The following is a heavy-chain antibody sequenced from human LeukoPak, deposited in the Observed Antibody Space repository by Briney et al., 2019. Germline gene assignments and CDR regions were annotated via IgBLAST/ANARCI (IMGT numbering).Heavy chain of an antibody. V-gene: IGHV3-9*01. CDR1: GFIFDDYA. D-gene: IGHD6-19*01. J-gene: IGHJ4*02. CDR2: ISWNSDSI. Sequence: GGSLRLSCAASGFIFDDYAMHWVRQAPGKGLEWVSGISWNSDSIDYANSVKGRFTISRDNAKNSLYLQMNSLRAEDTALYYCAKDIAVAGKAYYFDYWGQGTLVTVSS. CDR3: AKDIAVAGKAYYFDY.